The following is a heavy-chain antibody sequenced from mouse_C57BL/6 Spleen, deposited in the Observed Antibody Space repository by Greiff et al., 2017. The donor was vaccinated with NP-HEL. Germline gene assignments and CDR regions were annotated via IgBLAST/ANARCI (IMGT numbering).Heavy chain of an antibody. CDR2: IDPSDSET. Sequence: QVQLQQPGAELVRPGSSVKLSCKASGYTFTSYWMHWVKQRPIQGLEWIGNIDPSDSETHYNQKFKDKATLTVHKSSSTAYMPLSSLTSEDSAVYYWARGGDRVGNAMDYWGQGTSVTVSS. CDR1: GYTFTSYW. V-gene: IGHV1-52*01. D-gene: IGHD3-2*01. CDR3: ARGGDRVGNAMDY. J-gene: IGHJ4*01.